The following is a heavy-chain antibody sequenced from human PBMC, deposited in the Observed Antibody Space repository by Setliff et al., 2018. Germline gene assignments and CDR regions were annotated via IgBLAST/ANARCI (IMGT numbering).Heavy chain of an antibody. D-gene: IGHD6-19*01. CDR3: ARDQYTSGWYGPPESYFDC. CDR1: GGSFSGYF. V-gene: IGHV4-34*10. CDR2: INHSGST. Sequence: SETLSLTCAVYGGSFSGYFWSWIRQPPGKGLEWIGEINHSGSTNYNPSLGSRITMSVDTSKNQFSLKLSSVTAADTAVYYCARDQYTSGWYGPPESYFDCWGLGILVTVSS. J-gene: IGHJ4*01.